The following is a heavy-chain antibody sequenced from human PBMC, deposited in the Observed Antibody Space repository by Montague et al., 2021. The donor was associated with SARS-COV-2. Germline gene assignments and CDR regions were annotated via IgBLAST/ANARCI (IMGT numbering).Heavy chain of an antibody. CDR2: LSCDERNQ. Sequence: SLRLSCAASGFTISNYVLHWVRQAPGKGLEWVALLSCDERNQYYADSVKGRFTITRDNSKTTLYLQMNSLTIDDTAVYYCAKGRTIIINSPFDYWGQGTPVTVSS. CDR1: GFTISNYV. CDR3: AKGRTIIINSPFDY. V-gene: IGHV3-30*04. D-gene: IGHD4-23*01. J-gene: IGHJ4*02.